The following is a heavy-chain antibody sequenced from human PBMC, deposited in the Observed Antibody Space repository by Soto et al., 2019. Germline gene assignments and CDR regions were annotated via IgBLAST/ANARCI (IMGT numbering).Heavy chain of an antibody. CDR2: IVPIYRTA. D-gene: IGHD3-10*01. J-gene: IGHJ3*02. CDR3: ASQITPDAFDI. V-gene: IGHV1-69*06. CDR1: GGTFSSYR. Sequence: ASVKVSCKASGGTFSSYRFNWVRQARGQGLEWLGGIVPIYRTADYAQKFQGRVTMTEDTSTDTAYMELSSLRSEDTAVYYCASQITPDAFDIWGQGTMVTVSS.